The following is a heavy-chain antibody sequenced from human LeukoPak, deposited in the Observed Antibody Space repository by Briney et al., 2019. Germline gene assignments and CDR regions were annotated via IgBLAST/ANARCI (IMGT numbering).Heavy chain of an antibody. V-gene: IGHV3-21*01. D-gene: IGHD1-26*01. Sequence: GGSLRLSCAASGFTFSTCSMKWVRQPPGKALEWVSSISRSSYHIYYADSVKGRFTISRDNANNLLYLQMNSLRAEDTAVYYCASGTIVGARGADNWGQGALVTVSS. CDR2: ISRSSYHI. CDR1: GFTFSTCS. CDR3: ASGTIVGARGADN. J-gene: IGHJ4*02.